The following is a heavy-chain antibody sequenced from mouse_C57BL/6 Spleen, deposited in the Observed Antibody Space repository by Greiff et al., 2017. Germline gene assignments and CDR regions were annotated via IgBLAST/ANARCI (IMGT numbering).Heavy chain of an antibody. V-gene: IGHV1-55*01. D-gene: IGHD2-4*01. Sequence: VQLQQPGAELVKPGASVKMSCKASGYTFTSYWITWVKQRPGQGLEWIGDIYPGSGSTNYNEKFKSKATLTVDTSSSTAYMQLSSLTSEDSAVYYCARLKSTMITTHYFDYWGQGTTLTVSS. CDR2: IYPGSGST. CDR1: GYTFTSYW. J-gene: IGHJ2*01. CDR3: ARLKSTMITTHYFDY.